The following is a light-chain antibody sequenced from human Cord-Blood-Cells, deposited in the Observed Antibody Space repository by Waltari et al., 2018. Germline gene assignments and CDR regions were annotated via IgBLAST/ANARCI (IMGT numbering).Light chain of an antibody. J-gene: IGKJ1*01. CDR2: GAP. V-gene: IGKV3-20*01. CDR3: QHYLRLRVT. Sequence: ELVLTKSPGILSLSPGERATVPCRASQRVSRALAWYQLKPGQAPRLLMYGAPTRATGNRDRFSGSGSGTDFSLTISRLAPDDCAVYYCQHYLRLRVTFCQGTTVEI. CDR1: QRVSRA.